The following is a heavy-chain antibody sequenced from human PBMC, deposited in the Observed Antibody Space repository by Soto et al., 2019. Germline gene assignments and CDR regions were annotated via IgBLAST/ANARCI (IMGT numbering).Heavy chain of an antibody. CDR2: INSDGSST. Sequence: GGSPGLSCSTPGFPFRSYWMHWVRQAPGKGLVWVSRINSDGSSTSYADSVRGRFTISRDNAKNTLYLQLNSLRAEDTAVYYCASSLLTPFDYWGQGTLVTVSS. D-gene: IGHD7-27*01. J-gene: IGHJ4*02. CDR3: ASSLLTPFDY. V-gene: IGHV3-74*01. CDR1: GFPFRSYW.